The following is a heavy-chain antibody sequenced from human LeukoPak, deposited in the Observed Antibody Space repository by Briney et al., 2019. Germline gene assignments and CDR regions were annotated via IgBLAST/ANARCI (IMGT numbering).Heavy chain of an antibody. V-gene: IGHV3-66*04. J-gene: IGHJ5*02. D-gene: IGHD3-10*01. CDR1: GFPFTIYA. CDR3: ASHGSGSYYYDTCDWFDP. CDR2: IYSGGST. Sequence: GGSLRLSCAASGFPFTIYAMSWVRQAPGKGLEWVSVIYSGGSTYYADSVKGRFTISRDNSKNTLYLQMNSLRAEDTAVYYCASHGSGSYYYDTCDWFDPWGQGTLVTVSS.